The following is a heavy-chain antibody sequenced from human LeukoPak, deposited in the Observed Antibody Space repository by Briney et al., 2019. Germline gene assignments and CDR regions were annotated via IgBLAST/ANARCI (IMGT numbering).Heavy chain of an antibody. J-gene: IGHJ4*02. Sequence: SLRLSCAASGFTFSSYAMYWVRQAPGKGLEWVAVISYDGNNKYYADSVKGRFTISRDDSKNTLSLQMNSLRAEDTAAYYCARGAPERISSSTNYYFDYWGQGTLVTVSS. CDR1: GFTFSSYA. CDR2: ISYDGNNK. D-gene: IGHD6-6*01. V-gene: IGHV3-30-3*01. CDR3: ARGAPERISSSTNYYFDY.